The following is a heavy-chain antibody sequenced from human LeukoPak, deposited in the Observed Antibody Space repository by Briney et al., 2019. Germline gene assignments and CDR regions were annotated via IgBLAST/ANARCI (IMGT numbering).Heavy chain of an antibody. CDR2: IYYSGST. J-gene: IGHJ4*02. Sequence: PSETLSLTCTVSGGSISSSSYYWGWIRQPPGKGLVWIASIYYSGSTYYNPSLKSRLNISVDTYKNQLSLNLSSVTAADTAVYYCARRLAGYSLGGNYWGQGTLVTVSS. V-gene: IGHV4-39*01. CDR3: ARRLAGYSLGGNY. CDR1: GGSISSSSYY. D-gene: IGHD4-23*01.